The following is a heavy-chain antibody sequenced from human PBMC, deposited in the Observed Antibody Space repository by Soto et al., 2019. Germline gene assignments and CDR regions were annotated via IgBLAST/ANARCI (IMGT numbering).Heavy chain of an antibody. CDR3: ARDMFGIVVEAFDI. CDR1: GFTFSSYS. V-gene: IGHV3-48*02. CDR2: ISSSSSTI. J-gene: IGHJ3*02. D-gene: IGHD3-22*01. Sequence: LRLSCAASGFTFSSYSMNWVRQAPGKGLEWVSYISSSSSTIYYADSVKGRFTISRDNAKNSLYLQMNSLRDEDTAVYYCARDMFGIVVEAFDIWGQGTMVTVSS.